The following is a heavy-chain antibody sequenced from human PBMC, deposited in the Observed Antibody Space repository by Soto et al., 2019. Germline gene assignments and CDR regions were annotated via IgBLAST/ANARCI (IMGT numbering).Heavy chain of an antibody. V-gene: IGHV3-23*01. J-gene: IGHJ5*01. D-gene: IGHD3-10*01. CDR2: ISGSGDNT. Sequence: GWSLRLSCAASGFSFDDYAMTWVRQAAGKGLEWVSAISGSGDNTYYADSVKGRFTISRDNARNSLFLEMKTLRADDTAVYYCARDILSGGAYPDSWGQGTKVT. CDR1: GFSFDDYA. CDR3: ARDILSGGAYPDS.